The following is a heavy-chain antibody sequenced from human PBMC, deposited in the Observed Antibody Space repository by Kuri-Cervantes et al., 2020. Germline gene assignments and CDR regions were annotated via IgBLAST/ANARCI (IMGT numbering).Heavy chain of an antibody. CDR2: TYYRSKWYN. D-gene: IGHD6-13*01. Sequence: SETLSLTCAISGDGVSSNSAAWNWIRQSPSRGLEWLGRTYYRSKWYNDYAVSVKSRITINPDTSKNQFSLQLNSVTPEDTAVYYCARGMDRSGYSSSWYHRKPYYYYYYGMDVWGQGTTVTVSS. CDR3: ARGMDRSGYSSSWYHRKPYYYYYYGMDV. J-gene: IGHJ6*02. CDR1: GDGVSSNSAA. V-gene: IGHV6-1*01.